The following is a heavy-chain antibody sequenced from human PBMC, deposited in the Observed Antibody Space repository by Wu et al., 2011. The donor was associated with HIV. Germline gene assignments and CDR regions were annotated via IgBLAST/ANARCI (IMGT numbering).Heavy chain of an antibody. V-gene: IGHV1-8*03. CDR1: GYTFTSYD. CDR2: MNPNSGNT. CDR3: ARHGSGSYYKHWFDP. Sequence: QVQLVQSGAEVKKPGASVKVSCKASGYTFTSYDINWARQATGQGLEWLGWMNPNSGNTGYAQKFQGRVTITGNTSINTFYMELSSLRSEDTAVYYCARHGSGSYYKHWFDPWGQGTLVTVSS. D-gene: IGHD3-10*01. J-gene: IGHJ5*02.